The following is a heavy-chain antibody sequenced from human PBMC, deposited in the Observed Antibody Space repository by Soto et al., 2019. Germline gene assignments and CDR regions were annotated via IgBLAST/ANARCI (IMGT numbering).Heavy chain of an antibody. J-gene: IGHJ3*02. CDR2: IWYDGSNK. Sequence: QVQLVESGGGVVQPGRSLRLSCAASGFTFSSYGMHWVRQAPGKGLEWVAVIWYDGSNKYYADSVKGRFTISRDNSKNTLYLQMNSLRAEDTAVYYCARVGMKYVGPISRPNDAFYIWGQGTMVTVSS. CDR3: ARVGMKYVGPISRPNDAFYI. CDR1: GFTFSSYG. V-gene: IGHV3-33*01. D-gene: IGHD6-6*01.